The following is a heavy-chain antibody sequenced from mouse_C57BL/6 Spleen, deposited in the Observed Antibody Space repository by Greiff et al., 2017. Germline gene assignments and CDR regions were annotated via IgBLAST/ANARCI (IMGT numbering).Heavy chain of an antibody. Sequence: EVQRVESGGGLVKPGGSLKLSCAASGFTFSDYGMHWVRQAPEKGLEWVAYISSGSSTIYYADTVKGRFTISRDNAKNTLFLQTTSLRSEDTAMYYCARTDDYYAMDYWGQGTSVTVSS. CDR2: ISSGSSTI. J-gene: IGHJ4*01. V-gene: IGHV5-17*01. CDR3: ARTDDYYAMDY. CDR1: GFTFSDYG.